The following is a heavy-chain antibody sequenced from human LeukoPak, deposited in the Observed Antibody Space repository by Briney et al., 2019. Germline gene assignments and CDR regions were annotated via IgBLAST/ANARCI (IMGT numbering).Heavy chain of an antibody. V-gene: IGHV3-30*18. CDR2: ISYDGSNK. CDR1: GFTSSSYW. J-gene: IGHJ4*02. CDR3: AKPSGSWRAWAYYFDY. D-gene: IGHD3-10*01. Sequence: GGSLRLSCAASGFTSSSYWMSWVRQAPGKGLEWVAVISYDGSNKYYADSVKGRFTISRDNSKNTLYLQMNSLRAEDTAVYYCAKPSGSWRAWAYYFDYWGQGTLVTVSS.